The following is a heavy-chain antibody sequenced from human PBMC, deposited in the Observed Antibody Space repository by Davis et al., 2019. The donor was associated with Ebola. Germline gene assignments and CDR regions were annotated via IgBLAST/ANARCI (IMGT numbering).Heavy chain of an antibody. Sequence: PAGSLTLSCPASGFTFSSYELNWVRQAPGKGLEWVSYISSSGSTIYYADSVKGRFTISRDNAKNSLYLQMNSLRAEDTAVYYCARGGAAAGSPWGQGTLVTVSS. V-gene: IGHV3-48*03. J-gene: IGHJ5*02. CDR1: GFTFSSYE. D-gene: IGHD6-13*01. CDR2: ISSSGSTI. CDR3: ARGGAAAGSP.